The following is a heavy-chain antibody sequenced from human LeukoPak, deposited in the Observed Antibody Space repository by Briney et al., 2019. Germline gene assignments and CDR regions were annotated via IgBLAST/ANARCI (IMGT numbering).Heavy chain of an antibody. CDR2: ISYDGSNK. CDR3: ARASPSGGSGWYGYFDY. D-gene: IGHD6-19*01. Sequence: GGSLRLSCAASRFTFSSYAMHWVRQAPGKGLEWVAVISYDGSNKYYADSVKGRFTISRDNSKNTLYVQMNSLRAEDTAVYYCARASPSGGSGWYGYFDYWGQGTLVTVSS. V-gene: IGHV3-30-3*01. CDR1: RFTFSSYA. J-gene: IGHJ4*02.